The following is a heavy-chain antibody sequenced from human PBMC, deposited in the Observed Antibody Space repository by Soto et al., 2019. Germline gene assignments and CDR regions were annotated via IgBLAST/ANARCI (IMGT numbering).Heavy chain of an antibody. Sequence: GGSLRLSCAASGFTFSSYGMHWVRQAPGKGLEWVAVISYDGSNKYYADSVKGRFTISRDNSKNTLYLQMNSLRAEDTAVYYCAKDSWAYSNNWFDPWGQGTLVTVSS. D-gene: IGHD2-21*01. J-gene: IGHJ5*02. CDR3: AKDSWAYSNNWFDP. CDR1: GFTFSSYG. V-gene: IGHV3-30*18. CDR2: ISYDGSNK.